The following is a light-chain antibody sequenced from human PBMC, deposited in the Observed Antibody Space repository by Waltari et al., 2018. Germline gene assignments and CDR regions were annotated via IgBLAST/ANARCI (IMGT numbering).Light chain of an antibody. J-gene: IGLJ3*02. CDR2: SND. CDR1: SSNIGSNT. CDR3: AAWDDSLNAWV. V-gene: IGLV1-44*01. Sequence: QSVLTQPPSASGTPGQRVTISCSGSSSNIGSNTVNWYHQLPGTAPKLPIYSNDQRPSGVPDRFSGSKSGTSASLAVSGLQSEDEADYYCAAWDDSLNAWVFGGGTKLTVL.